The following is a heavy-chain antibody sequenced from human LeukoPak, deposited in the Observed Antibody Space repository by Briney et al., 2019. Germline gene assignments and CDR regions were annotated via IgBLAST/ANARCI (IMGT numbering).Heavy chain of an antibody. CDR2: ISSSGSSV. J-gene: IGHJ4*02. V-gene: IGHV3-48*03. D-gene: IGHD5-12*01. CDR1: GFTFSSFE. CDR3: VRDLKATY. Sequence: GGSLRLSCAASGFTFSSFEMNWIRQAPGKGLEWVSYISSSGSSVYYADSVKGRSTISRDNAKNSVYLQMNSLRAEDTAVYYCVRDLKATYWGQGTLVTVSS.